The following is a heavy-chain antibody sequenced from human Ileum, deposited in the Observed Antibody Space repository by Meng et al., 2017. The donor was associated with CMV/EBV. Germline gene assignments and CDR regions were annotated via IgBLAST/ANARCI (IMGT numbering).Heavy chain of an antibody. CDR1: GFTFSDHY. V-gene: IGHV3-72*01. CDR2: IRKETNSFTT. CDR3: ARGAGRYCSTTTCYAYYYGFDV. D-gene: IGHD2-2*01. J-gene: IGHJ6*02. Sequence: GGSLRLSCATSGFTFSDHYMDWVRQAPGKGLEWVGRIRKETNSFTTEYAASVKGRFTISRDDSKNSLYLQMNSLRTEDTAVYYCARGAGRYCSTTTCYAYYYGFDVWGQGTMVTVSS.